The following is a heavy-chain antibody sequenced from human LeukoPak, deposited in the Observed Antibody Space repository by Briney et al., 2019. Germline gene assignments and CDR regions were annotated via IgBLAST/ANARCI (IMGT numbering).Heavy chain of an antibody. V-gene: IGHV3-30-3*01. CDR3: ARAAGHYDILTGPNDWFDP. CDR1: GFTFSSYA. D-gene: IGHD3-9*01. CDR2: ISYDGSNK. Sequence: GGSLRLSCAASGFTFSSYAMHWVRQAPGKGLEWVAVISYDGSNKYYADSVKGRFTISRDNSKNTLYLQMNSLRAEDTAVYYCARAAGHYDILTGPNDWFDPWGQGTLVTVSS. J-gene: IGHJ5*02.